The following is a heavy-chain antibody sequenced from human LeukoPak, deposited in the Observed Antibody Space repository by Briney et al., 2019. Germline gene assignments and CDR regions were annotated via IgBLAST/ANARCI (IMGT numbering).Heavy chain of an antibody. CDR2: INHSGST. CDR1: GGSISSYY. D-gene: IGHD2-21*02. Sequence: SETLSLTYTVSGGSISSYYWSWIRQPPGKGLEWIGEINHSGSTNYNPSLKSRVTISVDTSKNQFSLRLSSVTAADTAVYYCARGTPPSTYCGGDCYSRWFDPWGQGTLVTVSS. CDR3: ARGTPPSTYCGGDCYSRWFDP. V-gene: IGHV4-34*01. J-gene: IGHJ5*02.